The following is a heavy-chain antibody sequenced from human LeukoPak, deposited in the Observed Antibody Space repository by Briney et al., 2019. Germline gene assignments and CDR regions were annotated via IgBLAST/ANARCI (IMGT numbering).Heavy chain of an antibody. CDR1: GESFSSYY. CDR2: INHSGTT. D-gene: IGHD3-10*01. Sequence: SETLSLTCAVYGESFSSYYWGWIRQTPGKGLEWIGEINHSGTTNYNPSLASRVTVSVDTSKNQFSLNLTSVTAADTAVYFCARGIVYGSGSYYKAYYFDSWGQGTLVTVSS. CDR3: ARGIVYGSGSYYKAYYFDS. J-gene: IGHJ4*02. V-gene: IGHV4-34*01.